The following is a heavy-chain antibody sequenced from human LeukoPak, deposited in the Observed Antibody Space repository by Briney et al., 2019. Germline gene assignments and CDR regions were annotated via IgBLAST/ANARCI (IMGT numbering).Heavy chain of an antibody. CDR3: ARAAHRGFSFDY. V-gene: IGHV3-30*04. CDR1: GFTFSSYA. Sequence: PGRSLRLSCAASGFTFSSYAMHWVRQAPGKGLEWVAVISYDGSNKYYADSVKGRFTISRDTSKSTLYLQMNSLRAEDTAVYYCARAAHRGFSFDYWGQGTLVTVSS. D-gene: IGHD3-10*01. CDR2: ISYDGSNK. J-gene: IGHJ4*02.